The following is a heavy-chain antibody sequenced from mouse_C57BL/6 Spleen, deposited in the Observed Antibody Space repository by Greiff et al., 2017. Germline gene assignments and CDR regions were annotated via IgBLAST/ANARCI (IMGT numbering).Heavy chain of an antibody. V-gene: IGHV1-61*01. Sequence: QVQLQQPGAELVRPGSSVKLSCKASGYTFTSYWMDWVKQRPGQGLEWIGNIYPSDSETHYNQKFKDKATLTVDKSTSTAYMQLSSLTAEDSAVYYCASATTVGAGDFCYWGQGTTLTVSS. J-gene: IGHJ2*01. CDR2: IYPSDSET. CDR3: ASATTVGAGDFCY. D-gene: IGHD1-1*01. CDR1: GYTFTSYW.